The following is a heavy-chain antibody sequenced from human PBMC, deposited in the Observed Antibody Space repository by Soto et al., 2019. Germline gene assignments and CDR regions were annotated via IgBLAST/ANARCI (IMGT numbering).Heavy chain of an antibody. CDR3: ARMTAASYFDD. CDR1: GFTFAGYA. D-gene: IGHD6-13*01. J-gene: IGHJ4*02. V-gene: IGHV3-23*01. Sequence: GGSLRLSCAASGFTFAGYAMNWVRQAPGKGLEWVSTISGSGSSTYFADSGRGRFTISRDKSRNTLYLQMNRLRAEDTALFYCARMTAASYFDDGGQRTLVTVSS. CDR2: ISGSGSST.